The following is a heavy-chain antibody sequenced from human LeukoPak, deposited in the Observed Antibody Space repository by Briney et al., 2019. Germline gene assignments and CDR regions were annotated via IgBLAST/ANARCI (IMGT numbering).Heavy chain of an antibody. CDR2: IYYSGST. V-gene: IGHV4-59*12. CDR1: GNSISSYY. Sequence: SETLSLTCTVSGNSISSYYWNWIRQAPGKGLEWIGYIYYSGSTNYNPSLKSRVTISVDTSKNQFSLKLSSVTAADTAVYYCARGYSSSWYPWFDPWGQGTLVTVSS. CDR3: ARGYSSSWYPWFDP. J-gene: IGHJ5*02. D-gene: IGHD6-13*01.